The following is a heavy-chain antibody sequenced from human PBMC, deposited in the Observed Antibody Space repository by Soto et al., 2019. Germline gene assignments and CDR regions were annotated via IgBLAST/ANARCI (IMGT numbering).Heavy chain of an antibody. CDR2: ISPYNGGT. J-gene: IGHJ6*02. CDR3: ARDWGDIVVVPALEGSSDV. V-gene: IGHV1-2*04. Sequence: ASVKVSCKASGYTFTGYYMHWVRQAPGQGLEWMGWISPYNGGTNYAQKFQGWVTMTRDTSTSTAYMELRSLRSDDTAVYYCARDWGDIVVVPALEGSSDVWGQGTTVTVSS. D-gene: IGHD2-2*01. CDR1: GYTFTGYY.